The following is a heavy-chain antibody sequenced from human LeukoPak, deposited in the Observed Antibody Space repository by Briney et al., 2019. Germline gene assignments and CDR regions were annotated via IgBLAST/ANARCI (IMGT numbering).Heavy chain of an antibody. V-gene: IGHV1-46*01. CDR1: GYTFTMYY. J-gene: IGHJ6*03. CDR3: AIAQRGGLSASLGGLFASYYTYYYMDV. D-gene: IGHD3-16*01. Sequence: GASVKVSCKASGYTFTMYYIHWVRQAPGQGLEWMGMINPSDGATTYAQRFQGRVTMTRDMSTTTVYMDLRSLRVEDTAVYFSAIAQRGGLSASLGGLFASYYTYYYMDVWGRGTTVTVSS. CDR2: INPSDGAT.